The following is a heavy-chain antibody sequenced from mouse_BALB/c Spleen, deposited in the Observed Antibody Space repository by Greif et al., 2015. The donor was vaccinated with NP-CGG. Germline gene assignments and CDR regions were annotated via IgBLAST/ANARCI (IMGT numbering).Heavy chain of an antibody. CDR2: INPSTGYT. D-gene: IGHD2-1*01. V-gene: IGHV1-7*01. J-gene: IGHJ2*01. Sequence: QVQLQQSGAELAKPGASVKMSCKASGFTFTSYWMHWVKRRPGQGLEWIGYINPSTGYTEYNQKFKDKATLTADKSSSTAYMQLSSLTSEDSAVYYCARRDGNYYFDYWGQGTTLTVSS. CDR1: GFTFTSYW. CDR3: ARRDGNYYFDY.